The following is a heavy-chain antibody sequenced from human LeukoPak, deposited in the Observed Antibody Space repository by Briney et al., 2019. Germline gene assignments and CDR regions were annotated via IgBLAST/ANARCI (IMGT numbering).Heavy chain of an antibody. D-gene: IGHD3-10*01. V-gene: IGHV1-2*02. CDR3: ARQIYYGSGRGYGMDV. Sequence: GASVKVSCKASGYTFTGYYIHWVRQAPGQGLEWMGRINPNSGGTNYAQKLQGRVTMTRDTSISTAYMELSRLRSDDTAVYYCARQIYYGSGRGYGMDVWGQGTTVTVS. CDR1: GYTFTGYY. CDR2: INPNSGGT. J-gene: IGHJ6*02.